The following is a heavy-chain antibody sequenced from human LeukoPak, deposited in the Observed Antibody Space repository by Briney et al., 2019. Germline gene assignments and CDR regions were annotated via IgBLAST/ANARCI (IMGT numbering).Heavy chain of an antibody. V-gene: IGHV3-30*04. CDR3: ARSPEDYYDSSGPLDY. CDR2: ISYDGSNK. D-gene: IGHD3-22*01. CDR1: GFIFSSYA. Sequence: GGSLRLSCAASGFIFSSYAMHWVRQAPGKGLEWVAVISYDGSNKYYADSVKGRFTISRDNSKNTLYLQMNSLRAEDTAVYYCARSPEDYYDSSGPLDYWGQGTLVTVSS. J-gene: IGHJ4*02.